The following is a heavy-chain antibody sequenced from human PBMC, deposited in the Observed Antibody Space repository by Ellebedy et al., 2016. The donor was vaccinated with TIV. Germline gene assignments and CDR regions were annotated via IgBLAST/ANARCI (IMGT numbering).Heavy chain of an antibody. J-gene: IGHJ4*02. CDR3: ARYVGATGTFDY. CDR1: GGSISSGTYY. V-gene: IGHV4-39*07. Sequence: SETLSLTCTVSGGSISSGTYYCGWIRQPPGKGLEWIGSIYYSGITYYNPSLRSRLTISVDTSKNQFSLKLSSVTAADTAVFYCARYVGATGTFDYWGQGTLVTVSS. D-gene: IGHD1-26*01. CDR2: IYYSGIT.